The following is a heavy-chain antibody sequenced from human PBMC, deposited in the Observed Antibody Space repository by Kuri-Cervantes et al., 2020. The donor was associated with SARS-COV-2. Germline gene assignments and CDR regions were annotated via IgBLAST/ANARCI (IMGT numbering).Heavy chain of an antibody. V-gene: IGHV1-2*04. Sequence: ASVKVSCKASGYTFTGYYMHRVRQAPGQGLEWMGWINPNSGGTNYAQKFQGWVTMTRDTSISTAYMELSRLRSDDTAVYYCARDHPDSGSYSHWGQGTLVTVSS. CDR1: GYTFTGYY. CDR3: ARDHPDSGSYSH. CDR2: INPNSGGT. D-gene: IGHD1-26*01. J-gene: IGHJ4*02.